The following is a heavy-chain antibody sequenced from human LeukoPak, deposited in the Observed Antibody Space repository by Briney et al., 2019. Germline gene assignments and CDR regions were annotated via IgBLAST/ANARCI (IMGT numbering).Heavy chain of an antibody. V-gene: IGHV3-30-3*01. CDR2: ISNDGSNK. J-gene: IGHJ4*02. CDR3: ARDVWSSGYHGGYFDY. D-gene: IGHD3-22*01. CDR1: GFTFSNYA. Sequence: GRSLRLSCAASGFTFSNYAVHWVRQAPGKGLEWVAVISNDGSNKYYADSMKGRFTISRDNSKNTLYLQMDSLTAEDTAVYYCARDVWSSGYHGGYFDYWGRGILVTVSS.